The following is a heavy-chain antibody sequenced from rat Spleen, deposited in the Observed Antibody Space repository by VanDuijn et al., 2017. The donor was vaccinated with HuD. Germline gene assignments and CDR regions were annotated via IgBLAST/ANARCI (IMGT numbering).Heavy chain of an antibody. Sequence: EVQLVESGGGLVQPGRSMKLSCAASGFTFSNYGMAWVRQAPKKGLEWVAYISYDGGSTYYRDPVKGRFTISRDNAQNTLYLQINSLRSEDTATYYCTRENYYVMDAWGQGVSVTVSS. J-gene: IGHJ4*01. CDR3: TRENYYVMDA. CDR2: ISYDGGST. CDR1: GFTFSNYG. V-gene: IGHV5-29*01.